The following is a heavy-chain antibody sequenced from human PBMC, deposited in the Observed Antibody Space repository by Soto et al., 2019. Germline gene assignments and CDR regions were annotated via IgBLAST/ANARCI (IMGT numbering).Heavy chain of an antibody. Sequence: EVQLLESGGGLVQPGGSLRLSCAASGFTFSSYAMSWVRQAPGKGLEWVSAISGSGGSTYYADSVKGRFTISRDNTKNTQYLQMNSLRAEDTAVYYCAKGGDVVVVAATFEYFQHWGQGTLVTVSS. J-gene: IGHJ1*01. CDR1: GFTFSSYA. CDR2: ISGSGGST. D-gene: IGHD2-15*01. V-gene: IGHV3-23*01. CDR3: AKGGDVVVVAATFEYFQH.